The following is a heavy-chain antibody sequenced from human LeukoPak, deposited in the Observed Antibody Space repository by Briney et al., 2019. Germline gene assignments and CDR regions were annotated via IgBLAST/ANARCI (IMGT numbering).Heavy chain of an antibody. Sequence: GGSLRLSCAASGFTFDDYAMHWVRQAPGKGLEWVSGISWNSGSIGYADSVKGRFTISRDNAQNSLYLQMNSLRAEDTAVYYCARETGDSSSWSDGFDIWGQGTMVTVSS. CDR1: GFTFDDYA. D-gene: IGHD6-13*01. CDR3: ARETGDSSSWSDGFDI. V-gene: IGHV3-9*01. J-gene: IGHJ3*02. CDR2: ISWNSGSI.